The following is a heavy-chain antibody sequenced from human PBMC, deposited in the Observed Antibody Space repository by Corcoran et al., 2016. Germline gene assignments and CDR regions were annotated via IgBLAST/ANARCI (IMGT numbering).Heavy chain of an antibody. CDR1: GYTFTSYY. J-gene: IGHJ5*02. CDR2: INPSGGST. D-gene: IGHD6-19*01. CDR3: ARDLGGIAVAGCWFDP. Sequence: QVQLVQSGAEVKKPGASVKVSCKASGYTFTSYYMHWVRQAPGQGLEWMGIINPSGGSTSYAQKFQGRVTMTRDTSTSTVYMELSSLSSEDTDVYYCARDLGGIAVAGCWFDPWGQGTLVTVSS. V-gene: IGHV1-46*01.